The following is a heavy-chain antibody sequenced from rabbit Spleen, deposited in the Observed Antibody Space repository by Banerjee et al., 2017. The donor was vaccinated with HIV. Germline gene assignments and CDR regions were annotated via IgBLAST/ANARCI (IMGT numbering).Heavy chain of an antibody. CDR2: INTATGKA. CDR1: GFSFSDTDV. J-gene: IGHJ4*01. CDR3: ARAHSYGYVSYGDALNL. V-gene: IGHV1S45*01. Sequence: QEQLVESGGGLVKPEGSLTLTCKASGFSFSDTDVMCWVRQAPGKGLQWIACINTATGKAVYASWAKGRFTISKTSSTTVTLQMTSLTAADTATYFCARAHSYGYVSYGDALNLWGPGTLVTVS. D-gene: IGHD6-1*01.